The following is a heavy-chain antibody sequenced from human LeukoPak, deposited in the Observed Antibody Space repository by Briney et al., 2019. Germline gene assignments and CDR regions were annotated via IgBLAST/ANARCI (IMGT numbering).Heavy chain of an antibody. J-gene: IGHJ4*02. CDR2: INPNSGGT. CDR3: ARGDYYDSSGYYPPIDY. Sequence: ASVKVSCKASGYTFTGYYMHWVRQAPGQGLEWMGWINPNSGGTNYAQKFQGRVTMTRDTSISTAYMELSRLRSDDTAVYYCARGDYYDSSGYYPPIDYWGQGTLVTVSS. D-gene: IGHD3-22*01. CDR1: GYTFTGYY. V-gene: IGHV1-2*02.